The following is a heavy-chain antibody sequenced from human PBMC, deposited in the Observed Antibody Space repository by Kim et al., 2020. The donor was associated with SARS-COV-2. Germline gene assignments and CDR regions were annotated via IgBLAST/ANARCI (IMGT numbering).Heavy chain of an antibody. D-gene: IGHD3-9*01. Sequence: GGSLRLSCAASGFTFSSYSMNWVRQAPGKGLEWVSSISSSSSYIYYADSVKGRFTISRDNAKNSLYLQMNSLRAEDTAVYYCARDVNQDENDILTGYPDYFDYWGQGTLVTVSS. CDR3: ARDVNQDENDILTGYPDYFDY. V-gene: IGHV3-21*01. CDR1: GFTFSSYS. J-gene: IGHJ4*02. CDR2: ISSSSSYI.